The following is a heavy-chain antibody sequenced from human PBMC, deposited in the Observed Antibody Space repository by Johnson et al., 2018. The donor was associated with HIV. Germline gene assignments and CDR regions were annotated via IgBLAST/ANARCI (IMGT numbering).Heavy chain of an antibody. V-gene: IGHV3-74*02. Sequence: VPLVESGGSVVRPGGSLRLSCAASGFSFNDYGMNWVRQVPGKGLVWVSRIDTEGSGTTYADSVKGRFTISRDNAKNTVYLQMISLRAEDMAVYYCARSRWADDAFDGWGQGTMVTVSS. CDR2: IDTEGSGT. D-gene: IGHD1-26*01. J-gene: IGHJ3*01. CDR3: ARSRWADDAFDG. CDR1: GFSFNDYG.